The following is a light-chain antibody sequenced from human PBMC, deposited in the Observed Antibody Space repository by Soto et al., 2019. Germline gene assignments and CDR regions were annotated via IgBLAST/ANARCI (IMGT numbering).Light chain of an antibody. CDR3: AAWDDSLNGNV. J-gene: IGLJ1*01. V-gene: IGLV1-44*01. CDR1: SSNIGSNN. CDR2: SDN. Sequence: SVLTQPPSASGTPGQRVTISCSGGSSNIGSNNVNWYQQLPGTAPKLLIYSDNQRPSGVPDRFSGSKSGTSASLAISGLQSEDEADYYCAAWDDSLNGNVFGAGTKVTVL.